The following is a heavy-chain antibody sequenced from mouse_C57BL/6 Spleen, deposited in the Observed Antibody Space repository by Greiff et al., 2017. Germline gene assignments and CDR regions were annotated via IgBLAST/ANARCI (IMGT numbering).Heavy chain of an antibody. CDR2: IYPGDGDT. CDR1: GYAFSSYW. CDR3: ARCYGSSYYYAMEY. Sequence: VQLQQSGAELVKPGASVKISCKASGYAFSSYWMHWVKQRPGKGLEWIGQIYPGDGDTNYNGKFKGKATLTVDKSSSTAYMQLSSLTSEDSAVYFCARCYGSSYYYAMEYWGQGTSVTVSS. J-gene: IGHJ4*01. V-gene: IGHV1-80*01. D-gene: IGHD1-1*01.